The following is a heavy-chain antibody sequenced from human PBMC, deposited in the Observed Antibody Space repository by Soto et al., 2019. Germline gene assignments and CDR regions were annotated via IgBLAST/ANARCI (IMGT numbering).Heavy chain of an antibody. CDR1: GFTFSSYG. CDR3: AKAGSYYDSSGYYYVFQTYYYYYGMDF. V-gene: IGHV3-30*18. J-gene: IGHJ6*02. CDR2: ISYDGSNK. D-gene: IGHD3-22*01. Sequence: GGSLRLSCAASGFTFSSYGMHWVRQAPGKGLEWVAVISYDGSNKYYADSVKGRFTISRDNSKNTLYLQMNSLRAEDTAVYYCAKAGSYYDSSGYYYVFQTYYYYYGMDFWGQGITVTVSS.